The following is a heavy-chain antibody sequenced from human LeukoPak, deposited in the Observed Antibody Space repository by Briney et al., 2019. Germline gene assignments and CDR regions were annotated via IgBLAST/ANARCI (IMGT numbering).Heavy chain of an antibody. Sequence: PSETLSLTCTVSGGSISSYYWSWIRQPPGKGLEWIGYIYYSGSTNYNPSLKSRVTISVDTSKNQFSLKLSSVTAADTAVYYCARDDSSGYYPDYWGQGTLVTVSS. CDR2: IYYSGST. CDR3: ARDDSSGYYPDY. CDR1: GGSISSYY. D-gene: IGHD3-22*01. V-gene: IGHV4-59*08. J-gene: IGHJ4*02.